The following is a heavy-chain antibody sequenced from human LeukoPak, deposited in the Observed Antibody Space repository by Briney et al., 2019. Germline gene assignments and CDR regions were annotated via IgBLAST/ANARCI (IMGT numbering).Heavy chain of an antibody. CDR2: ISYDGSNK. D-gene: IGHD3-3*01. J-gene: IGHJ4*02. CDR1: GFTFSSYA. Sequence: GGSLRLSCAASGFTFSSYAMHWVRRAPGKGLEWVAVISYDGSNKYYADSVKGRFTISRDTSKNTLYLQMNNLRAEDTAVYYCARDQFDFWSGYTAGGFDYWGQGTLVTVSS. CDR3: ARDQFDFWSGYTAGGFDY. V-gene: IGHV3-30*04.